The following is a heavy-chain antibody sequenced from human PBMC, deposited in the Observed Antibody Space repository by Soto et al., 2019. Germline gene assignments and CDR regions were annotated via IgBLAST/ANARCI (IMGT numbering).Heavy chain of an antibody. CDR2: ISSGSAYI. CDR3: TRYEGGSYDNWFNP. D-gene: IGHD1-26*01. V-gene: IGHV3-21*01. CDR1: TFSSYS. Sequence: EVQLVESGGGLVKPGESLRLSCTFTFSSYSLNWVRQAPGKGLEWVSSISSGSAYIKYADSVKGRFTISRDNANNLLYLQMRSLRVDDSAVYYCTRYEGGSYDNWFNPWGQGTLVTVSS. J-gene: IGHJ5*02.